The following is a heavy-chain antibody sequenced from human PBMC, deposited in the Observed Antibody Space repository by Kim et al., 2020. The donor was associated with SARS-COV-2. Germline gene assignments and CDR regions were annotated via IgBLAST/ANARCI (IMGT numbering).Heavy chain of an antibody. J-gene: IGHJ6*03. D-gene: IGHD2-15*01. CDR3: ASAPPYCSGGSCYMDV. Sequence: KVQGRVTITADESTSTAYMELSSLRSEDTAVYYCASAPPYCSGGSCYMDVWGQGTTVTVSS. V-gene: IGHV1-69*01.